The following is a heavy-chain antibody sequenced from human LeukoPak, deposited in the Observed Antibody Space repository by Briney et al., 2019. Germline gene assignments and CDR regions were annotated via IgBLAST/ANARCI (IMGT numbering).Heavy chain of an antibody. CDR3: AKGPQLNSGYHPDY. D-gene: IGHD3-22*01. Sequence: PVGSLRLSCAASGFTFSSAAMTWVRQAPGKGLEWVSTITGSDDRTYYGDSVKGRFTISRDYSKNTLHLQMNSLRVEDTAIYYCAKGPQLNSGYHPDYWGQGILVTVSS. V-gene: IGHV3-23*01. CDR2: ITGSDDRT. J-gene: IGHJ4*02. CDR1: GFTFSSAA.